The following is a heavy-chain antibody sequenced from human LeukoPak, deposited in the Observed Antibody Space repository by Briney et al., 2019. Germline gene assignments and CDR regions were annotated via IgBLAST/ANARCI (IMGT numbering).Heavy chain of an antibody. CDR1: GFTFSSYS. Sequence: GGSLRLSCAASGFTFSSYSMNWVRQARGKGLEWVSYISSSSSTIYYADSVKGRFTISRDNAKNSLYLQMNSLRAENTAVYYCAREWELLPFDYWGQGTLVTVSS. D-gene: IGHD1-26*01. J-gene: IGHJ4*02. CDR2: ISSSSSTI. CDR3: AREWELLPFDY. V-gene: IGHV3-48*01.